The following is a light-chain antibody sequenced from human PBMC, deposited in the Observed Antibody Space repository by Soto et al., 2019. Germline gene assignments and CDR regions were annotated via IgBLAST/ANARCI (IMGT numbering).Light chain of an antibody. CDR1: QSISSW. CDR2: DAS. V-gene: IGKV1-39*01. J-gene: IGKJ1*01. CDR3: QQSYSTPRT. Sequence: DIKMTQSPSTLSASVGDRVTITCRASQSISSWLAWYQQKPGKAPKLLIYDASSLESGVPSRFSGSGSGTDFTLTISSLQPEDFATYYCQQSYSTPRTFGQGTKVDIK.